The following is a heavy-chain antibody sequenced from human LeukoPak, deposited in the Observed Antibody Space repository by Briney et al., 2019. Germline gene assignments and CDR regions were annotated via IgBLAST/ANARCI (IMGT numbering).Heavy chain of an antibody. D-gene: IGHD6-13*01. J-gene: IGHJ5*02. CDR1: GDSISSGGYS. V-gene: IGHV4-30-4*07. Sequence: SETLSLTCVVSGDSISSGGYSWSWIRQTPGKGLEWIAYIHDSGSTYNNPSHKSRLSISIDTSKNQFSLKLNSVSAADTAVYYCARVVAAAGNNWFDPWGQGTLVTVSS. CDR2: IHDSGST. CDR3: ARVVAAAGNNWFDP.